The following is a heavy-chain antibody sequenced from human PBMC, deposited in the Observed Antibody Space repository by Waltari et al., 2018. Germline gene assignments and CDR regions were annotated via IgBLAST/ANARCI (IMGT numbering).Heavy chain of an antibody. D-gene: IGHD2-21*01. V-gene: IGHV1-69-2*01. J-gene: IGHJ4*02. CDR3: APESAYCGGDCYIDY. CDR1: GYTFTDYY. Sequence: EVQLVQSGAEVKKPGATVKISCKASGYTFTDYYMHWGQQAPGKGLEWMGRVDPEDGETIYAEKFQGRVTITADTSTDTAYMELSSLRSEDTAVYYCAPESAYCGGDCYIDYWGQGTLVTVSS. CDR2: VDPEDGET.